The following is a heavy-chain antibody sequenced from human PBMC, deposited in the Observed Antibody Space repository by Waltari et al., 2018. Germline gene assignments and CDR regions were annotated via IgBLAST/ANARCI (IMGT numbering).Heavy chain of an antibody. J-gene: IGHJ4*02. CDR3: ARGGDFWSGYPLDY. CDR2: INHSGST. Sequence: QVQLQQWGAGLLKPSETLSLTCAVYGWSFSGYYWSWIRQPPGKGLEWIGEINHSGSTNYNPSLKSRVTISVDTSKNQFSLKLSSVTAADTAVYYCARGGDFWSGYPLDYWGQGTLVTVSS. V-gene: IGHV4-34*01. D-gene: IGHD3-3*01. CDR1: GWSFSGYY.